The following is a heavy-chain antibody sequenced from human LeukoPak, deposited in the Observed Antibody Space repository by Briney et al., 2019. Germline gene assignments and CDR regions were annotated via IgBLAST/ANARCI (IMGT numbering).Heavy chain of an antibody. Sequence: GGSLRLSCAASGFTFGSYGMHWVRQAPGKGLDWVAFVRYDGNNPYYSASVKGRFTISRDNSKNTVLLQMNNLRLEHAAVYYCARGSRYGDYPYYCDFWGQGTLVTVSS. V-gene: IGHV3-30*02. D-gene: IGHD4-17*01. CDR1: GFTFGSYG. CDR2: VRYDGNNP. J-gene: IGHJ4*02. CDR3: ARGSRYGDYPYYCDF.